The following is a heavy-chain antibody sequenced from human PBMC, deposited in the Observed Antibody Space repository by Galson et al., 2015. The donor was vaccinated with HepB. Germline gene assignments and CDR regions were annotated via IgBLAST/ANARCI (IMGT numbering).Heavy chain of an antibody. V-gene: IGHV6-1*01. CDR2: TYYRSKWYN. CDR1: GDSVSSNSAA. Sequence: CAISGDSVSSNSAAWNWIRQSPSRGLEWLGRTYYRSKWYNDYAVSVKSRITINPDTSKNQFSLQLNSVTPEDTAVYYCARGPYSGSYLRYYYYGMDVWGQGTTVTVSS. J-gene: IGHJ6*02. CDR3: ARGPYSGSYLRYYYYGMDV. D-gene: IGHD1-26*01.